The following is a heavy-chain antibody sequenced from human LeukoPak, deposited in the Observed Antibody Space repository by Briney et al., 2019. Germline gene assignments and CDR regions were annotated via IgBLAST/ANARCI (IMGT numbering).Heavy chain of an antibody. J-gene: IGHJ4*02. D-gene: IGHD4-17*01. CDR2: ISGSGGST. CDR1: GFTFSSYS. Sequence: GGSLRLSCAAAGFTFSSYSVNWVRQAPGKGLEWVSAISGSGGSTYYADSVKGRFTISRDNSKNTLYLQMNSLRAEDTAVYYCAKGPRPAYYGDYGGRGYWGQGTLVTVSS. V-gene: IGHV3-23*01. CDR3: AKGPRPAYYGDYGGRGY.